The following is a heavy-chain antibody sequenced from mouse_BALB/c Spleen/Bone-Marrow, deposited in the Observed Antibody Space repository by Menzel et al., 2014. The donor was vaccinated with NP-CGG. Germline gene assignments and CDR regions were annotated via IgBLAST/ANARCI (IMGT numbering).Heavy chain of an antibody. CDR2: IDPENGDT. Sequence: EVQLQQSGAELVRSGASVKLSCTASGFNIKDYYMKWVKQRPEQGLEWIGWIDPENGDTEYSPKFQGKATMTGDKSHNTGFRQLSSLQSEDTGVYYCNDDTIPWGEGTTLTVS. CDR1: GFNIKDYY. CDR3: NDDTIP. J-gene: IGHJ2*01. V-gene: IGHV14-4*02.